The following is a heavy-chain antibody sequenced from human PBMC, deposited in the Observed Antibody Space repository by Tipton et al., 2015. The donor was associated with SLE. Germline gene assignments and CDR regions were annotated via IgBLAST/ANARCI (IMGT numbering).Heavy chain of an antibody. V-gene: IGHV4-38-2*02. J-gene: IGHJ3*02. CDR2: IYHSGST. D-gene: IGHD3-22*01. Sequence: TLSLTCTVSGGSIRSYYWSWIRQPPGKGLEWIGSIYHSGSTYYNPSLKSRVTISVDTSKNQFSLKLSSVTAADTAVYYCARVEERYYYDSSGYYLGAFDIWGQGTMVTVSS. CDR3: ARVEERYYYDSSGYYLGAFDI. CDR1: GGSIRSYY.